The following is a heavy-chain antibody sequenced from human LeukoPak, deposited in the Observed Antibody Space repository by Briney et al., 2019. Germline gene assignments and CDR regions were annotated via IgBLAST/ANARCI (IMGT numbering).Heavy chain of an antibody. Sequence: GGSLRLSCAASGFTFTHYTMHWLRQAPGKGLEWVAVISYDGTKQYYTDSVQGRFTISRDNFKNTLHLQMHSPRAEDTAVYYCARDFGPTHNYNPSGYYYNYFDPWGQGTLVIVSS. CDR2: ISYDGTKQ. V-gene: IGHV3-30*04. CDR3: ARDFGPTHNYNPSGYYYNYFDP. J-gene: IGHJ5*02. D-gene: IGHD3-22*01. CDR1: GFTFTHYT.